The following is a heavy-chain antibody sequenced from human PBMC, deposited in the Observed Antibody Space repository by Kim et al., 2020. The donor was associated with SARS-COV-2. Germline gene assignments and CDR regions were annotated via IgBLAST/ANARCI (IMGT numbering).Heavy chain of an antibody. Sequence: SVKVSCKASGGTFSSYAISWVRQAPGQGLEWMGGIIPIFGTANYAQKFQGRVTITADESTSTAYMELSSLRSEDTAVYYCARPKDPLSGYDQFSYYYYGMDVWGQGTTVTVSS. V-gene: IGHV1-69*13. D-gene: IGHD5-12*01. CDR3: ARPKDPLSGYDQFSYYYYGMDV. CDR1: GGTFSSYA. CDR2: IIPIFGTA. J-gene: IGHJ6*02.